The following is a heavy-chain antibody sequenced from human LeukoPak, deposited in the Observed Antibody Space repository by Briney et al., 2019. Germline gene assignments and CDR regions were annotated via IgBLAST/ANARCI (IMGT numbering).Heavy chain of an antibody. CDR2: IYSSGST. J-gene: IGHJ4*02. Sequence: PSETLSLTCTVSGDSISSDNHHWSWIRQPAGKGLEWIGRIYSSGSTNYNPSLQSRVTISVDTSKNQFSLKLSSVTAADTAVYYCARIIVGATIPEYYFDYWGQGTLVTVSS. D-gene: IGHD1-26*01. CDR3: ARIIVGATIPEYYFDY. V-gene: IGHV4-61*02. CDR1: GDSISSDNHH.